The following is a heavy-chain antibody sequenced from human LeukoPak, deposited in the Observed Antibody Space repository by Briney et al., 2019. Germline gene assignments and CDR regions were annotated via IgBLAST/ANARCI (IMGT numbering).Heavy chain of an antibody. CDR3: ARDSQVGALGAYYYGMDV. CDR1: GGSISSGGYY. J-gene: IGHJ6*02. Sequence: PSETLSLTCTVSGGSISSGGYYWSWIRQPPGKGLEWIGYIYHSGSTYYNPSLKSRVTISVDRSKNQFSLKLSSVTAADTAVYYCARDSQVGALGAYYYGMDVWGQGTTVTVSS. CDR2: IYHSGST. V-gene: IGHV4-30-2*01. D-gene: IGHD1-26*01.